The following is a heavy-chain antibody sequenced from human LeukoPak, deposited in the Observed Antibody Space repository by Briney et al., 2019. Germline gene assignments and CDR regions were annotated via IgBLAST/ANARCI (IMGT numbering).Heavy chain of an antibody. V-gene: IGHV3-43*02. J-gene: IGHJ6*02. D-gene: IGHD2-15*01. CDR3: AKGEWVGYCSGGSCYSRAHGVDV. CDR2: ISGDGGST. Sequence: GGSLRLSCAASGFTFDDYAMHWVRHAPGKGLEWVSLISGDGGSTYYADSVKGRFTISRDNSKNSLYLQMNSLRTEDTALYYCAKGEWVGYCSGGSCYSRAHGVDVWGQGTTVTVSS. CDR1: GFTFDDYA.